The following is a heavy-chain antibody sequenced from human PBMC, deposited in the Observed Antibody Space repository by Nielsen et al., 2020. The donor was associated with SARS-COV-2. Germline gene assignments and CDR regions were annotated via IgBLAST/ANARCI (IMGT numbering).Heavy chain of an antibody. D-gene: IGHD3-9*01. CDR1: GFTFGDYA. CDR3: SRHLDSDPFDP. CDR2: IRSKAYGGTT. V-gene: IGHV3-49*04. Sequence: GGSLRLSCTASGFTFGDYAMSWVRQAPGKGLEWVGFIRSKAYGGTTEYAASVKGRFTISRDDSKSIAYLQMNSLKTEDTAVYYCSRHLDSDPFDPWGQGTLVTVSS. J-gene: IGHJ5*02.